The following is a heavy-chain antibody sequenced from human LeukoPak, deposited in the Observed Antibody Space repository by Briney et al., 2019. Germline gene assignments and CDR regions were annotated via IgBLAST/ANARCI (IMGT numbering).Heavy chain of an antibody. D-gene: IGHD3-10*01. Sequence: PSETLSLTCAVYGGSFSGYYWSWIRQPPGKGLEWIGEINHSGSTNYNPSLKSRVTISVDTSKNQFSLKLSSVTAADTAVYYCARGRLLWFGESKNSDYWGQGTLVTVSS. CDR1: GGSFSGYY. V-gene: IGHV4-34*01. CDR2: INHSGST. CDR3: ARGRLLWFGESKNSDY. J-gene: IGHJ4*02.